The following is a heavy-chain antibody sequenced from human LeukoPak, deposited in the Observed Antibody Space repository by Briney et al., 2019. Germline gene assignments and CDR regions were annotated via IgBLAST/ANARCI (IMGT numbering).Heavy chain of an antibody. CDR1: GFTFSSYA. J-gene: IGHJ4*02. Sequence: PGGSLRLSCAVSGFTFSSYAMSWVRQAPGKGLEWVSGMSSSGGSTNYADSVKGRFTISRDNSKSTLYLQMNSLRAEGTAVYYCAKETYGILDYWGQGTLVTVSS. CDR2: MSSSGGST. D-gene: IGHD4-17*01. V-gene: IGHV3-23*01. CDR3: AKETYGILDY.